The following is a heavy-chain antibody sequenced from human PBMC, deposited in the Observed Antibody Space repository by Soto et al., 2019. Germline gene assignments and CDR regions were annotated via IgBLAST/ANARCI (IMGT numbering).Heavy chain of an antibody. CDR1: GGSISSSGYY. Sequence: QVQLQESGPGLVKPSQTLSLTCTVSGGSISSSGYYWSWIRQHPGKGLEWIGYIYYSGSTYYNPSPXSXLTRSVDTSKNQFSLKLSSVTAADTAVYYCARSVTPWGQGTLVTVSS. CDR3: ARSVTP. J-gene: IGHJ5*02. CDR2: IYYSGST. V-gene: IGHV4-31*03. D-gene: IGHD3-10*01.